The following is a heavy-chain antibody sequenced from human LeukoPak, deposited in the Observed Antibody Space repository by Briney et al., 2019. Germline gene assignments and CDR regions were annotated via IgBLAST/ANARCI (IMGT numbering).Heavy chain of an antibody. CDR2: IYFTGST. J-gene: IGHJ4*02. CDR3: ARSTYSSSQWDY. CDR1: GGSIGSYY. Sequence: SETLSLTCTVSGGSIGSYYWHWIRQPPGKGLEWIGYIYFTGSTNYNPSLKSRVTISVDTSKNQFYPKLNSVTAADTAIYYCARSTYSSSQWDYWGQGTLVTVFS. D-gene: IGHD6-13*01. V-gene: IGHV4-59*01.